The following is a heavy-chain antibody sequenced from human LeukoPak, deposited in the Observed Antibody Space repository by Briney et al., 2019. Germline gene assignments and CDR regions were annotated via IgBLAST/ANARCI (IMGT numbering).Heavy chain of an antibody. V-gene: IGHV3-7*03. CDR3: ATARSTTAYFLW. Sequence: GGSLRLSCAASGFTFSSYWMSWVRQAPGKGLECVANIKQDGSEKYYVESVKGRFTISRDNAKNSLYLQMNSLRAEDTAVYYCATARSTTAYFLWWGQGTLVTVSS. CDR2: IKQDGSEK. D-gene: IGHD3-9*01. J-gene: IGHJ4*02. CDR1: GFTFSSYW.